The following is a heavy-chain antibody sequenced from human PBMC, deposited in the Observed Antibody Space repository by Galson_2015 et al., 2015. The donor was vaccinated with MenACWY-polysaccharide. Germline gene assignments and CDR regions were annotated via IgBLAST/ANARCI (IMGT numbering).Heavy chain of an antibody. D-gene: IGHD2-2*01. CDR2: TYYSGST. CDR1: GGSTSGSY. J-gene: IGHJ6*02. V-gene: IGHV4-59*01. CDR3: ARSGTSTSWLYYYYGMDV. Sequence: ETLSLSCTVAGGSTSGSYCSWTRPPPGRGLEWIGYTYYSGSTNYNPSLQSRVTMSLDISNNQFSLKLSSVTAADTAVYYCARSGTSTSWLYYYYGMDVWGQGTTVTVSS.